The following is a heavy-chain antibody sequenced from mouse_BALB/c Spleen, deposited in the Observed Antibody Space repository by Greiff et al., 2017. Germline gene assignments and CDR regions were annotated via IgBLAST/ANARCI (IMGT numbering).Heavy chain of an antibody. CDR1: GYTFTSYW. D-gene: IGHD2-10*01. CDR2: IYPGDGDT. Sequence: QVQLKESGAELARPGASVKLSCKASGYTFTSYWMQWVKQRPGQGLEWIGAIYPGDGDTRYTQKFKGKATLTADKSSSTAYMQLSSLASEDSAVYYCARSYYETRGFDYWGQGTTLTVSS. J-gene: IGHJ2*01. V-gene: IGHV1-87*01. CDR3: ARSYYETRGFDY.